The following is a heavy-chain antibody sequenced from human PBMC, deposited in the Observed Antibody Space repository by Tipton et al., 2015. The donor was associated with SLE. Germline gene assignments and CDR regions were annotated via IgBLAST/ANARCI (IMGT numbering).Heavy chain of an antibody. J-gene: IGHJ4*02. D-gene: IGHD2-15*01. CDR3: AREKVLAVDFDY. Sequence: SLRLSCAASGFTFSSYGMHWVRQAPGKGLEWVAVIWYDGSNKYYADSVKGRFTISRDNSKNTLYLQMNSLRAEDTAVYYCAREKVLAVDFDYCVQGTLGTVSS. CDR2: IWYDGSNK. CDR1: GFTFSSYG. V-gene: IGHV3-33*01.